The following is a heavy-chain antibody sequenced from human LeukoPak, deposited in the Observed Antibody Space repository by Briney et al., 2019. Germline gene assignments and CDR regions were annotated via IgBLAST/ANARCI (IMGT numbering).Heavy chain of an antibody. Sequence: GGSLKLSCAASGFTVSSNYMSWVRQAPGTGLEWVSVIYSGGSTYYADSVKGRFTISRDNSKNTLYLQMNSLRAEDTAVYYCASPTPTTVITIPGDYYYGMDVWGQGTTVTVSS. D-gene: IGHD3-3*01. CDR1: GFTVSSNY. V-gene: IGHV3-53*01. J-gene: IGHJ6*02. CDR3: ASPTPTTVITIPGDYYYGMDV. CDR2: IYSGGST.